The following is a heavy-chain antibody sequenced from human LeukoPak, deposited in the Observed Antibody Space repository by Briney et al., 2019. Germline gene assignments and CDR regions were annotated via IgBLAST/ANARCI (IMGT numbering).Heavy chain of an antibody. CDR1: GFTFSSYS. V-gene: IGHV3-21*04. CDR3: AKEDPGQYYYDSSGYALDY. D-gene: IGHD3-22*01. J-gene: IGHJ4*02. CDR2: ISSSSSYI. Sequence: GGSLRLSCAASGFTFSSYSMNWVRQAPGKGLEWVSSISSSSSYIYYADSVKGRFTISRDNAKNSLYLQMNSLRAEDTAVYYCAKEDPGQYYYDSSGYALDYWGQGTLVTVSS.